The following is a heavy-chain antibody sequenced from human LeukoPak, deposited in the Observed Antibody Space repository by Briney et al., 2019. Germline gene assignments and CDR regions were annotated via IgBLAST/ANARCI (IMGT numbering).Heavy chain of an antibody. J-gene: IGHJ4*02. D-gene: IGHD3-3*01. Sequence: GGSLRLSCAASGFTFSSYWMSWVRQAPGKGLEWVANIKQDGSEKYYVDSVKGRFTISRDNAKNSLYLQMNSLRAEDTAVYYCATGRYDFWSGSLEYYFDYWGQGTLVTVSS. V-gene: IGHV3-7*01. CDR1: GFTFSSYW. CDR3: ATGRYDFWSGSLEYYFDY. CDR2: IKQDGSEK.